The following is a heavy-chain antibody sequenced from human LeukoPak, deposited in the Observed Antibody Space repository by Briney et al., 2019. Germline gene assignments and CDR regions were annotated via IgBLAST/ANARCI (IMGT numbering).Heavy chain of an antibody. CDR2: INPNSGAT. J-gene: IGHJ4*02. D-gene: IGHD3-10*01. Sequence: GASVKVSCKTSGYSFTAYYMHWVRQAPGQGLELMGWINPNSGATNYAQKFQGRVTMTRDTSISTVYMDLNRLTSDDTAVYYCARVPGSFDYWGQGTLVTVSS. CDR1: GYSFTAYY. V-gene: IGHV1-2*02. CDR3: ARVPGSFDY.